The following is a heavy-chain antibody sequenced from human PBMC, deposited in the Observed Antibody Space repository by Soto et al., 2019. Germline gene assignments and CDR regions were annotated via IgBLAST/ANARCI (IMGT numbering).Heavy chain of an antibody. V-gene: IGHV4-30-4*01. CDR3: ARYSGSYRPAFDT. CDR2: IYYSGST. D-gene: IGHD1-26*01. CDR1: GGSISSGDYY. J-gene: IGHJ3*02. Sequence: SETLSLTCTVSGGSISSGDYYWSWIRQPPGKGLEWIGYIYYSGSTYYNPSLKSRVTISVDTSKNQFSLKLSSVTAADTAVYYCARYSGSYRPAFDTWGQGTMVTVSS.